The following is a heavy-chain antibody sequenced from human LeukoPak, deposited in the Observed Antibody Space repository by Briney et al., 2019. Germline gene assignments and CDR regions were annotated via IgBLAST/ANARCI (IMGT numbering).Heavy chain of an antibody. J-gene: IGHJ5*02. CDR1: GFTFSGST. CDR3: TRSGGGSPNIALVPSASKLNWFDP. Sequence: PGGSLRLSCAASGFTFSGSTIHWVRQASGKGLEWVGHIRSKANSYATAYVASLKGRFTISRDDSKNTAYLQMNSLKTEDTAVYYCTRSGGGSPNIALVPSASKLNWFDPWGQGTLVTVSS. V-gene: IGHV3-73*01. D-gene: IGHD2-2*01. CDR2: IRSKANSYAT.